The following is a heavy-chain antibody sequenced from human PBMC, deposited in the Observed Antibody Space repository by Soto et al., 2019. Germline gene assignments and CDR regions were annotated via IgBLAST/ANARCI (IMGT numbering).Heavy chain of an antibody. D-gene: IGHD3-3*01. Sequence: QVQLVESGGGVVQPGRSLRLSCAASGFTFSSYGMHWVRQAPGKGLEWVAVISYDGSNKYYADSVKGRFTISRDNSKNTLYLLMNSLRAEDTAVYYCAKSSGITIFGVSVDYWGQGTLVTVSS. CDR2: ISYDGSNK. CDR1: GFTFSSYG. J-gene: IGHJ4*02. V-gene: IGHV3-30*18. CDR3: AKSSGITIFGVSVDY.